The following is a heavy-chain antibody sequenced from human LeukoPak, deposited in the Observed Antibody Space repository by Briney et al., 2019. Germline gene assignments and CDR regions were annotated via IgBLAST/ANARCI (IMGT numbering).Heavy chain of an antibody. V-gene: IGHV4-34*01. J-gene: IGHJ4*02. CDR1: GGSFSGYY. Sequence: SETLSLTCAVYGGSFSGYYWSWIRQPPGKGLEWIGEINHSGSTNYNPSLKSRVTISVDTSKNQFSLKLSSVTAADTAVYCCARLPSRYGSGSYGYWGQGTLVTVSS. CDR3: ARLPSRYGSGSYGY. D-gene: IGHD3-10*01. CDR2: INHSGST.